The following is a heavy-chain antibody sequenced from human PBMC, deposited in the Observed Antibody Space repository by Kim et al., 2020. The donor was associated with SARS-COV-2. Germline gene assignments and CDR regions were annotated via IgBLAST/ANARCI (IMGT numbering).Heavy chain of an antibody. J-gene: IGHJ4*02. CDR3: ARGLGYFDWLLYGSFDY. V-gene: IGHV4-34*01. Sequence: SETLSLTCAVYGGSFSGYYWSWIRQSPGKGLEWIGEISHSGSTNYNPSLKSRVTISLDMSKSQFSLNLSSVTAADTAVYFCARGLGYFDWLLYGSFDYWGKGELVNVTT. D-gene: IGHD3-9*01. CDR1: GGSFSGYY. CDR2: ISHSGST.